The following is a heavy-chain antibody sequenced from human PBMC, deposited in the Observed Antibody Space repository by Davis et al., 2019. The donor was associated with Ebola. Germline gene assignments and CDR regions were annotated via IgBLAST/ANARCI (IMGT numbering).Heavy chain of an antibody. V-gene: IGHV6-1*01. CDR3: ARSSTFGSGWFDY. Sequence: MPSETLSLTCAISGDFVSSNSAAWNWIRQSPSRGLEWPGRTYYRSKWYNDYAVSVKSRITFNPDTSKNQFSLQLNSVTPEDTAVYYCARSSTFGSGWFDYWGQGTLVTVSS. J-gene: IGHJ4*02. CDR2: TYYRSKWYN. CDR1: GDFVSSNSAA. D-gene: IGHD3-16*01.